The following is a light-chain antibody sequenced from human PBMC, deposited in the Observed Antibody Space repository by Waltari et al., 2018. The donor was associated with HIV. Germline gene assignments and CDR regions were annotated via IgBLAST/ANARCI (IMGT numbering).Light chain of an antibody. V-gene: IGLV1-40*01. Sequence: QSVLTQPPSVSGAPGQRVSISCTGSDSNIGAGYYVHWYQQLPGTAPKFRISGNSNRPSGVPDRFSGSKSGTSASLAITGLQAEDEADYYCQSYDSSLSGSLFGGGTKLTVL. CDR1: DSNIGAGYY. CDR2: GNS. J-gene: IGLJ3*02. CDR3: QSYDSSLSGSL.